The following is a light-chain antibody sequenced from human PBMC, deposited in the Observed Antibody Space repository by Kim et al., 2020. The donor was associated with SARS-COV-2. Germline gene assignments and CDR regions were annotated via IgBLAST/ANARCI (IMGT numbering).Light chain of an antibody. CDR3: QQYNNWPPWT. V-gene: IGKV3-15*01. CDR1: QSVSSN. Sequence: SPGERATLSCRASQSVSSNLAWYQQKPGQAPRLLIYGASTMATGIPARFSGSGSGTEFTLTISSLQSEDFAVYYCQQYNNWPPWTFGQGTKVEIK. CDR2: GAS. J-gene: IGKJ1*01.